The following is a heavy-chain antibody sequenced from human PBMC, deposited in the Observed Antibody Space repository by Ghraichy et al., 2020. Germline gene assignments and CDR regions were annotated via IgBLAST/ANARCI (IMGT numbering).Heavy chain of an antibody. Sequence: LSLTCAASGFTVSSNYMSWVRQAPGKGLEWVSVIYSGGSTYYADSVKGRFTISRDNSKNTLYLQMNSLRAEDTAVYYCVTLGGGAIVGSWFDPWGQGTLVTVSS. V-gene: IGHV3-66*01. CDR1: GFTVSSNY. D-gene: IGHD3-16*01. CDR3: VTLGGGAIVGSWFDP. CDR2: IYSGGST. J-gene: IGHJ5*02.